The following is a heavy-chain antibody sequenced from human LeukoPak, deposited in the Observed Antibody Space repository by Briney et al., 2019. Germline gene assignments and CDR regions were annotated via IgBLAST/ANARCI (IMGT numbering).Heavy chain of an antibody. D-gene: IGHD1-1*01. J-gene: IGHJ4*02. Sequence: PGGSLRLSCAASGFTVSSNYMSWVRQAPGKGLEWVSVIYSGGSTYYADSVKGRFTISRHNSKNTLYLQMNSLRPDDTAVYYCARVGPDVSTSGIDYWGQGTLVTVSS. CDR3: ARVGPDVSTSGIDY. CDR2: IYSGGST. CDR1: GFTVSSNY. V-gene: IGHV3-53*04.